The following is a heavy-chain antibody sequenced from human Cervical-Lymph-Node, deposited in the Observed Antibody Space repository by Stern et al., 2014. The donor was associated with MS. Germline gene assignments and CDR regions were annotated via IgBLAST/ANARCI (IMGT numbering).Heavy chain of an antibody. Sequence: VQLVQSGAEVKKPGASVQVSCKASGYTFTTYYMHWVRQAPGQGLEWMGMIYPSGGSTSYAPKFQGRVTMTRDTSTSTIYMELSSLRSEDTAIYYCARDRFAFDFWGQGTMVTVSS. V-gene: IGHV1-46*01. CDR3: ARDRFAFDF. CDR2: IYPSGGST. CDR1: GYTFTTYY. J-gene: IGHJ3*01.